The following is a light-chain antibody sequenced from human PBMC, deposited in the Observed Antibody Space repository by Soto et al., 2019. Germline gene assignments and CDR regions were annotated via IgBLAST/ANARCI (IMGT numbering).Light chain of an antibody. J-gene: IGKJ1*01. CDR1: QHIWSY. V-gene: IGKV3-11*01. Sequence: EIVLTQSPATLSSSPGERATLSCRASQHIWSYLAWYQQKPGQAPRLLMYDASKRDTGIPARFSGSGSGTDSTLSISSLVPEDVAVYYCQQRSRWPWTFGQGTKVDIK. CDR3: QQRSRWPWT. CDR2: DAS.